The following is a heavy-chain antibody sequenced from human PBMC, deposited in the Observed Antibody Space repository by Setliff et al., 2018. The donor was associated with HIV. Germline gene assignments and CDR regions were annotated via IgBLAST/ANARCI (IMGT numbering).Heavy chain of an antibody. V-gene: IGHV4-39*07. J-gene: IGHJ4*02. Sequence: PSETLSLTCNVSGFSFRNSFYNWGWIRQPPGKGLEWIGTIYYSGTTYYNPSLKSRVTISVDTSKNQFSLKLSSVTAADTAVYYCATDKGPLWFGELALNSWGQGTLVTVSS. CDR1: GFSFRNSFYN. D-gene: IGHD3-10*01. CDR3: ATDKGPLWFGELALNS. CDR2: IYYSGTT.